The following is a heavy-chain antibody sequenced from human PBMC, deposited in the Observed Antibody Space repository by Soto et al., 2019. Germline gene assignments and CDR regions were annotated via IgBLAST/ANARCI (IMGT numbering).Heavy chain of an antibody. CDR3: ARAQQWLVLYYYYYGMEV. Sequence: ASVKVSCKASGYTFTSYYMHWVRQAPGQGLEWMGIISPSGGSTSYAQKFQGRVTMTRDTSTSTVYMELSSLRSEDTAVYYCARAQQWLVLYYYYYGMEVWGQGTTYNVSS. D-gene: IGHD6-19*01. V-gene: IGHV1-46*01. CDR2: ISPSGGST. J-gene: IGHJ6*01. CDR1: GYTFTSYY.